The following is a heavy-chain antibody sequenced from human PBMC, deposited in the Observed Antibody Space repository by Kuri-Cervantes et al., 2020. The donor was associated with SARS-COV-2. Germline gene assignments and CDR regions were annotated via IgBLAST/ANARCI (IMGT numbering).Heavy chain of an antibody. CDR2: IGTAGDP. CDR3: ARGYDSSGYEIYYYYYGMDV. D-gene: IGHD3-22*01. Sequence: GGSLRLSCAASGFTFSSYDMHWVRQATGKGLEWVSAIGTAGDPYYPGSVKGRFTISRDNAKNSLYLQMNSLRAEDTAVYYCARGYDSSGYEIYYYYYGMDVWGQGTTVTVSS. V-gene: IGHV3-13*05. J-gene: IGHJ6*02. CDR1: GFTFSSYD.